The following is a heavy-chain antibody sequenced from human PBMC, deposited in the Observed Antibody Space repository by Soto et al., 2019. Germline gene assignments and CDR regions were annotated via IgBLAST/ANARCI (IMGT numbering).Heavy chain of an antibody. V-gene: IGHV1-2*02. CDR2: INPNSGGT. J-gene: IGHJ4*02. CDR3: AREGSSYYFDY. D-gene: IGHD6-13*01. CDR1: GGAFSSNA. Sequence: ASVKVSCKAFGGAFSSNAISWMRQAPGQGLEWMGWINPNSGGTNYAQKFQGRVTMTRDTSISTAYMELSRLRSDDTAVYYCAREGSSYYFDYWGQGTLVTVSS.